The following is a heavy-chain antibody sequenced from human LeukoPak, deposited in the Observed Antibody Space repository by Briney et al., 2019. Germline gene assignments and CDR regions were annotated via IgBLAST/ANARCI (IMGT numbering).Heavy chain of an antibody. Sequence: SETLSLTCTVSGGSISSSSYYWGWIRQPPGKGLEWIGSIYYSGSTYYNPSLKSRVTISVDTSKNQFSLKLSSVTAADTAVYYCASGSANWFDPWGQGTLVTVSS. CDR2: IYYSGST. V-gene: IGHV4-39*07. D-gene: IGHD1-26*01. CDR1: GGSISSSSYY. CDR3: ASGSANWFDP. J-gene: IGHJ5*02.